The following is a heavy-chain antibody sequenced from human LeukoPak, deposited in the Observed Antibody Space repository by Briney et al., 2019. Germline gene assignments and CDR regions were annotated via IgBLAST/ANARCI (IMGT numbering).Heavy chain of an antibody. CDR1: GFTFSSYG. CDR3: AAVDTAMVDY. CDR2: IRYDGSNK. Sequence: GGSLRLSCAASGFTFSSYGMHGGRQAPGKGLGWVAFIRYDGSNKYYPDSVKGRFTISRDNSKNPLYLQMTSLRAEDTAVYYCAAVDTAMVDYWGQGTLVTVSS. V-gene: IGHV3-30*02. J-gene: IGHJ4*02. D-gene: IGHD5-18*01.